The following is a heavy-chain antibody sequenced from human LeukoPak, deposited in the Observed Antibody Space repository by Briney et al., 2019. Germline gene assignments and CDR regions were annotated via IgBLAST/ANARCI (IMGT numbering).Heavy chain of an antibody. V-gene: IGHV4-39*07. Sequence: SETLFLTCTVSGGSISSSSYYWGWIRQPPGKGLEWIGSIYYSGSTYYNPSLKSRVTMSIDTSKKQFSLRLSSVTAADTAVYYRARRGGDWGYWYFDLWGRGTLVTVSS. D-gene: IGHD7-27*01. J-gene: IGHJ2*01. CDR1: GGSISSSSYY. CDR3: ARRGGDWGYWYFDL. CDR2: IYYSGST.